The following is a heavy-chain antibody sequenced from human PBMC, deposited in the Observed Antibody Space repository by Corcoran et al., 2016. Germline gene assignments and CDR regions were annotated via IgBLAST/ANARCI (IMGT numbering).Heavy chain of an antibody. V-gene: IGHV3-21*01. D-gene: IGHD2-15*01. CDR1: GFTFSSYS. CDR3: ARDFAIVVVVAATHDYNYGMDV. CDR2: ISSSSSYI. Sequence: EVQLVESGGGLVKPGGSLRLSCAASGFTFSSYSMNWVRQAPGKGLEWVSSISSSSSYIYYADSVKGRFTISRDNAKNSLYLQMNSLRAEDTAVYYCARDFAIVVVVAATHDYNYGMDVWGQGTTVTVSS. J-gene: IGHJ6*02.